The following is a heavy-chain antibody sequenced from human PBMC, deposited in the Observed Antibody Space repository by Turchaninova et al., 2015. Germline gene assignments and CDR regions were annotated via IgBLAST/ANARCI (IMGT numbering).Heavy chain of an antibody. CDR2: INGDGSSI. CDR3: ERVIRV. V-gene: IGHV3-74*01. D-gene: IGHD3-22*01. Sequence: WVRQAPGKGLVWVARINGDGSSINYADTVKGRFTISRDNAKNTLYLQMNSLRAEDTATYYLERVIRVWGQGTLVTVSS. J-gene: IGHJ4*02.